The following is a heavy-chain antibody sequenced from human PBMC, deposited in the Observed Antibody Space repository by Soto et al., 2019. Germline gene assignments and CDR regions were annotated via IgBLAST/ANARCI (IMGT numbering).Heavy chain of an antibody. Sequence: ASVKVSCKASGYTFTSYGISWVRQAPGQGLEWMGWISAYNGNTNYAQKLQGRVTMTTDTSTSTAYMELRSLRSDDTAVYYCARDPYCSSNSCSQRGPPLDYWGQGTLVTVSS. CDR3: ARDPYCSSNSCSQRGPPLDY. D-gene: IGHD2-2*01. CDR2: ISAYNGNT. J-gene: IGHJ4*02. V-gene: IGHV1-18*04. CDR1: GYTFTSYG.